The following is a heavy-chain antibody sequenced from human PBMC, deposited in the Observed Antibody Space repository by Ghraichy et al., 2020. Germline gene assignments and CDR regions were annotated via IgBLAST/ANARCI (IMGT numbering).Heavy chain of an antibody. CDR3: ARGKDHLLCPFDT. Sequence: SQTLSLTCTVSGDSIGTHYWSWIRQPPGKRPEWLGYVFYTGNPNYSPSLTSRLTVSLDTSKNQFSLNLTSVTAADTAVYYCARGKDHLLCPFDTWGQGILVTVSS. CDR2: VFYTGNP. CDR1: GDSIGTHY. V-gene: IGHV4-59*11. J-gene: IGHJ4*02. D-gene: IGHD2-2*01.